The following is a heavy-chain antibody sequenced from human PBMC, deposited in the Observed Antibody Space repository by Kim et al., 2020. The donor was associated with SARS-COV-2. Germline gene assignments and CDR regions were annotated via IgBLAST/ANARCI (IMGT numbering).Heavy chain of an antibody. CDR2: ISHRGST. D-gene: IGHD1-26*01. J-gene: IGHJ4*03. Sequence: SETLSLTCAVYGGSFSGYYWSWIRQTPGKGLEWIGEISHRGSTNYNSSLKSRVTLSVDTSKNQFSLRLTSVTAADTAIYYCARGPIPSGFSDSWGQVIL. CDR3: ARGPIPSGFSDS. V-gene: IGHV4-34*01. CDR1: GGSFSGYY.